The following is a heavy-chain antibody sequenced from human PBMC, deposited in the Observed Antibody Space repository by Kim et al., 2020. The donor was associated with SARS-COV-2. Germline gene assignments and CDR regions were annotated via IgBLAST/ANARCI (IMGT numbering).Heavy chain of an antibody. Sequence: SETLSLTCTVSGGSISSGGYYWSWIRQHPGKGLEWIGYIYYSGSTYYNPSLKSRVAISVDTSKNQFSLKLSSVTAADTAVYYCARGGTIFGVVMSPFDYWCQGTLVTVSP. V-gene: IGHV4-31*03. CDR2: IYYSGST. CDR3: ARGGTIFGVVMSPFDY. J-gene: IGHJ4*02. CDR1: GGSISSGGYY. D-gene: IGHD3-3*01.